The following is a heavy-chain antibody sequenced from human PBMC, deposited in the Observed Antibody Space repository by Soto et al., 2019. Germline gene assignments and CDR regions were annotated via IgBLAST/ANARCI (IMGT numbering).Heavy chain of an antibody. V-gene: IGHV3-30*09. J-gene: IGHJ6*01. D-gene: IGHD1-26*01. CDR3: ARRAWDGYYAREV. Sequence: VQLVESGGGEVQPGRSLRLSCAASGFTYTDFALHWVRQAPGKGLEWVAIISYDGSDKYYADSVKGRFAISRDNPKNTLDREMNSLRAEATVGYFCARRAWDGYYAREVWGQGTGVTVLS. CDR2: ISYDGSDK. CDR1: GFTYTDFA.